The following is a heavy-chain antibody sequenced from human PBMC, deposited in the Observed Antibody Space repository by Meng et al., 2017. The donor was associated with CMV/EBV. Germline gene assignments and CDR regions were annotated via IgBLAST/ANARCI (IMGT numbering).Heavy chain of an antibody. Sequence: SGYTFTSYDINWVRQATGRELEWMGWMNPNSGNTGYAQKFQGRVTMTRNTSISTAYMELSSLRSEDTAVYYCARGVIVGATGWFDPWGQGTLVTVSS. V-gene: IGHV1-8*01. CDR2: MNPNSGNT. CDR3: ARGVIVGATGWFDP. D-gene: IGHD1-26*01. CDR1: GYTFTSYD. J-gene: IGHJ5*02.